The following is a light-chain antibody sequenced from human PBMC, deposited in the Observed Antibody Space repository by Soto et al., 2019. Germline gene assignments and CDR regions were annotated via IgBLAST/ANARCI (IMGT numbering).Light chain of an antibody. V-gene: IGKV3D-20*02. CDR1: QSVSSNF. CDR3: QQRSNWPLT. CDR2: GAS. Sequence: IVLTQSPGTLSLSPGERATLSCRSSQSVSSNFLAWYQQKPGQAPRLLIYGASNRATGIPDRFSGSGSGTDFTLTISSLEPEDFAVYYCQQRSNWPLTLGGGTKVDIK. J-gene: IGKJ4*01.